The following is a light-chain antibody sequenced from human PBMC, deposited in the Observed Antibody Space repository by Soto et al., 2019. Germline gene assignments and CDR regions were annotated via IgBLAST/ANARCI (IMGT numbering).Light chain of an antibody. CDR1: QSVSSSY. Sequence: EIVLTQSPGTLPLSPGERATLSCRASQSVSSSYLAWYQQKPGQAPRLLIYGASSRATGIPDRFSGSGSGTDFTLTISRLEPEDFAVYYCQQYGSPRTFGQGTKV. J-gene: IGKJ1*01. V-gene: IGKV3-20*01. CDR3: QQYGSPRT. CDR2: GAS.